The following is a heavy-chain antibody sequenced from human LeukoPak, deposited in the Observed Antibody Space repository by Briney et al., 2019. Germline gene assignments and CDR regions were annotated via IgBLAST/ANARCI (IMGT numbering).Heavy chain of an antibody. V-gene: IGHV4-34*01. D-gene: IGHD6-13*01. CDR3: ASESSSWDYYYGMDV. J-gene: IGHJ6*02. CDR1: GGSFSGYY. CDR2: INHSGST. Sequence: PSETLSLTCAVYGGSFSGYYWSWIRQPPGKGLEWIGEINHSGSTNYNPSLKSRVTISVDTSKNQFSLKLSSVAAADTAVYYCASESSSWDYYYGMDVWGQGTTVTVSS.